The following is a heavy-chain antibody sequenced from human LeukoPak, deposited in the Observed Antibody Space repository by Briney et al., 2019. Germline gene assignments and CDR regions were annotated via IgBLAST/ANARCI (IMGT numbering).Heavy chain of an antibody. J-gene: IGHJ3*02. CDR3: AREGGYYDSSGYYRGDAFDI. CDR2: ISASAAMT. Sequence: GGSLRLSCEASGFTFNNYVMTWVRQAPGKGLEWVSSISASAAMTYYADSVKGRFTVSRDNAKNSLYLQMNSLRAEDTAVYYCAREGGYYDSSGYYRGDAFDIWGQGTMVTVSS. V-gene: IGHV3-23*01. D-gene: IGHD3-22*01. CDR1: GFTFNNYV.